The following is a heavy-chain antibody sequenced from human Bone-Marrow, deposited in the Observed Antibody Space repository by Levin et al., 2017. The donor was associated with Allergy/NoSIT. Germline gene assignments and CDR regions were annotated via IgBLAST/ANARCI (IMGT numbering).Heavy chain of an antibody. J-gene: IGHJ3*02. CDR1: GYSFSSYG. Sequence: GESLKISCTTSGYSFSSYGISWVRQARGQGLEWMGWISGNRGETNNAQKFQDRVTMTTDTATSTVYMELRSLRSDDTAVYFCARDYYNRGVFDIWGRGTMVTVSS. CDR2: ISGNRGET. D-gene: IGHD3-22*01. CDR3: ARDYYNRGVFDI. V-gene: IGHV1-18*01.